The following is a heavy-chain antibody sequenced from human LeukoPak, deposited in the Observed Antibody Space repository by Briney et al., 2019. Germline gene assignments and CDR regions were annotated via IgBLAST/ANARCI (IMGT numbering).Heavy chain of an antibody. J-gene: IGHJ4*02. CDR2: IYYSGST. Sequence: PSETLSLTCTVSGGSISSSSYYWGWIRQPPGKGLERIGSIYYSGSTYYNPSLKSRVTISVDTSKNQFSLKLSSVTAADTAVYYCARLKWELWAQFDYWGQGTLVTVSS. CDR3: ARLKWELWAQFDY. CDR1: GGSISSSSYY. D-gene: IGHD1-26*01. V-gene: IGHV4-39*07.